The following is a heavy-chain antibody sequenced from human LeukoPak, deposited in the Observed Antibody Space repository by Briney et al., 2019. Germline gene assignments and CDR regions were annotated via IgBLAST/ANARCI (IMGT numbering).Heavy chain of an antibody. Sequence: PSGTLSLTCTVSGGSISSGDYYWSWIRQPPGKGLEWIGYIYYSGSTYYNPSLKSRVTISLDTSKNQFSLKLSSVTAADTAVYYCAREQVAASDYYYYGMDVWGQGTTVTVSS. V-gene: IGHV4-30-4*01. J-gene: IGHJ6*02. CDR3: AREQVAASDYYYYGMDV. D-gene: IGHD2-15*01. CDR1: GGSISSGDYY. CDR2: IYYSGST.